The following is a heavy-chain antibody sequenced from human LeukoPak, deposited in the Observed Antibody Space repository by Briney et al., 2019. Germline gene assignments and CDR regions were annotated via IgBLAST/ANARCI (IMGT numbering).Heavy chain of an antibody. D-gene: IGHD1-26*01. CDR2: VSSSGSTI. V-gene: IGHV3-48*03. CDR1: GFTFSSYE. Sequence: GGSLRLSCAASGFTFSSYEMNWVRQAPGKGLEWVSYVSSSGSTIYYADSVKGRFTISRDNAKNSLYLQMNSLRAEDTAVYYCATSKYSGSYWGQGTLVTVSS. J-gene: IGHJ4*02. CDR3: ATSKYSGSY.